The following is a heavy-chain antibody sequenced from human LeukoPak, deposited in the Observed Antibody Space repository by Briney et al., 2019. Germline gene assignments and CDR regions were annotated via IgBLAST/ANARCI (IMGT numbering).Heavy chain of an antibody. CDR1: GGSISSYY. V-gene: IGHV4-59*01. CDR3: ARVRSVGANYYYYGMDV. D-gene: IGHD1-26*01. J-gene: IGHJ6*02. Sequence: SETLSVTCTVSGGSISSYYWSWIRQPPGKGLEWIGYIYYSGSTNYNPSLKSRVTISVDTSKNQFSLKLSSVTAADTAVYYCARVRSVGANYYYYGMDVWGQGTTVTVSS. CDR2: IYYSGST.